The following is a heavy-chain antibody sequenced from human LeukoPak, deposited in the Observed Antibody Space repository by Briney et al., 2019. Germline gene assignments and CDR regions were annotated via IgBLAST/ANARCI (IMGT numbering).Heavy chain of an antibody. CDR3: AREFLEWLLSGNYYYYYMDV. CDR2: TRNKANSYTT. D-gene: IGHD3-3*01. CDR1: GFTFSDHY. V-gene: IGHV3-72*01. Sequence: PGGSLILSCAASGFTFSDHYMDWVRQAPGKGLEWVGRTRNKANSYTTEYAASVKGRFTISRDDSKNSLYLQMNSLKTEDTAVYYCAREFLEWLLSGNYYYYYMDVWGKGTTVTVSS. J-gene: IGHJ6*03.